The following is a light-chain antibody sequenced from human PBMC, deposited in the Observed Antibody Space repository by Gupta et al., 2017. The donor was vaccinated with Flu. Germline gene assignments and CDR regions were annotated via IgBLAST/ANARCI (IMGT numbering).Light chain of an antibody. CDR1: SSDVGRSNS. J-gene: IGLJ1*01. Sequence: SALTQPASVSGPPGYSNPNSCTETSSDVGRSNSASWYQPHPGKAPKLIIFDVSSRPSGVSRRFSGSKSGHTASLTITGLEAEDETDYYCSPYTSTRTFYVFGRGTKVTVL. CDR3: SPYTSTRTFYV. V-gene: IGLV2-14*03. CDR2: DVS.